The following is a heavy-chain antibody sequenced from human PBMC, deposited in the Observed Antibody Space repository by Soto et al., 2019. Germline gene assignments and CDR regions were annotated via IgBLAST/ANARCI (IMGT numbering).Heavy chain of an antibody. CDR3: PRFSGYYSDY. CDR1: GFTFSSYA. J-gene: IGHJ4*02. CDR2: ISSNGGST. Sequence: EVQLVESGGGLVQPGGSLRLSCAASGFTFSSYAMHWVRQAPGKGLEYVSAISSNGGSTYYANSVKGRFTISRDNSKNTLYLQMGSLRAEDIAVYYCPRFSGYYSDYWGQGTLVTVSS. D-gene: IGHD3-22*01. V-gene: IGHV3-64*01.